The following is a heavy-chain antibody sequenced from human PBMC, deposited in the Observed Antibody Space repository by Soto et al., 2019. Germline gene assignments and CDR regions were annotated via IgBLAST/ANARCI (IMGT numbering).Heavy chain of an antibody. CDR1: GYTFTSYY. CDR3: ASPLWFGLYGMDV. Sequence: ASVKVSCKASGYTFTSYYMHWVRQAPGQGLEWMGIINPSGGSASYAQKFQGRVTMTRDTSTSTVYMELSSLRSDDTAVYYCASPLWFGLYGMDVWGQGTTVTVSS. CDR2: INPSGGSA. V-gene: IGHV1-46*01. J-gene: IGHJ6*02. D-gene: IGHD3-10*01.